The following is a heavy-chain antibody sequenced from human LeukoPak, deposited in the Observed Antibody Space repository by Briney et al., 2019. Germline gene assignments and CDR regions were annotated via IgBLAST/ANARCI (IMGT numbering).Heavy chain of an antibody. V-gene: IGHV1-18*01. Sequence: ASVKVSCKASGYTFTNYGISWVRQAPGQGLEWMGWISVYNGNTNYAQKLQGRVTMTTDTSTSTAYMELRSLRSDDTAVYYCARDPPEQLEGFDPWGQGTLVTVSS. CDR3: ARDPPEQLEGFDP. CDR1: GYTFTNYG. CDR2: ISVYNGNT. D-gene: IGHD6-6*01. J-gene: IGHJ5*02.